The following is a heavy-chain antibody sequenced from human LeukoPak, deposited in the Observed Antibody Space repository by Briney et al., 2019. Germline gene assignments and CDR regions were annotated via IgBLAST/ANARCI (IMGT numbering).Heavy chain of an antibody. CDR1: GGSISSGGYY. Sequence: SQTLSLTCTVSGGSISSGGYYWSWIRQHPGKGLEWIGYIYYSGSTYYNPSLKSRVTISVDTSKNQFSLKLSSVTAADTAVYYCAREKPSRARIHFDYWGQGTLVTVST. J-gene: IGHJ4*02. D-gene: IGHD6-13*01. V-gene: IGHV4-31*03. CDR3: AREKPSRARIHFDY. CDR2: IYYSGST.